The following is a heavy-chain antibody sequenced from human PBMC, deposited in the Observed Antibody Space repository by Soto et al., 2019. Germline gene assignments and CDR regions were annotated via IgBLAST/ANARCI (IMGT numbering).Heavy chain of an antibody. V-gene: IGHV3-21*02. CDR3: TRDASRDSSARGWFDP. Sequence: EVQLVESGGGLVKPGGSLRLSCAASGFTFRSFTMNWVRQAPGKGLEGVSTISSNSAYIYYTDALRGRFTISRDNAKNSLQLQMNSLRAEDTAVYYCTRDASRDSSARGWFDPWGPGTLVTVSS. J-gene: IGHJ5*02. D-gene: IGHD6-13*01. CDR1: GFTFRSFT. CDR2: ISSNSAYI.